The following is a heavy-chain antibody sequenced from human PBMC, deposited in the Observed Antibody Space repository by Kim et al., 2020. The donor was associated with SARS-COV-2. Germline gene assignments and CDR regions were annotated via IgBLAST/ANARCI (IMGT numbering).Heavy chain of an antibody. CDR3: ARVDDFWSGYYKGGMDV. V-gene: IGHV4-4*07. CDR1: GGSISSYY. CDR2: IYTSGST. J-gene: IGHJ6*02. Sequence: SETLSLTCTVSGGSISSYYWSWIRQPAGKGLEWIGRIYTSGSTNYNPSLKSRVTMSVDTSKNQFSLKLSSVTAADTAVYYCARVDDFWSGYYKGGMDVWGQGTTVTVSS. D-gene: IGHD3-3*01.